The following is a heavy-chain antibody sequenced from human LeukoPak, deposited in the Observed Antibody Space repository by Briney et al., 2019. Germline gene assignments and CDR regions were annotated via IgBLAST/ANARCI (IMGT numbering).Heavy chain of an antibody. V-gene: IGHV3-64D*06. CDR2: ISSNGGST. D-gene: IGHD2-15*01. CDR3: VGSFVVVVAATPSWFDP. CDR1: GFTFSSYA. J-gene: IGHJ5*02. Sequence: GRSLRLSCSASGFTFSSYAMHWVRQAPGKGLEYVSAISSNGGSTYYADSVKGRFTISRDNSKNTLYLQMSSLRAEDTAVYYCVGSFVVVVAATPSWFDPWGQGTLVTVSS.